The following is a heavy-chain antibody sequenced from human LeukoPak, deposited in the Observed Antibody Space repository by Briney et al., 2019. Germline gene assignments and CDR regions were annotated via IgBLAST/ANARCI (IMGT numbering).Heavy chain of an antibody. CDR1: GYTFTGYY. CDR3: ARDHSGYDP. CDR2: INPNSGGT. D-gene: IGHD5-12*01. V-gene: IGHV1-2*02. J-gene: IGHJ5*02. Sequence: ASVKVSCKASGYTFTGYYIHWVRQAPGQGLEWKGRINPNSGGTNYAQKFQGRVTMTRDTSISTAYMELTRLRSDDTAVYYCARDHSGYDPWGQGTLVTVSS.